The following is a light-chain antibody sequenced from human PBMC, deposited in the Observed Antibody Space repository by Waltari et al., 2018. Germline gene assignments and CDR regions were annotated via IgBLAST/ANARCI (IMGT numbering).Light chain of an antibody. J-gene: IGKJ3*01. CDR1: QSISSY. V-gene: IGKV1-39*01. Sequence: DIQMTQSPSSLSASVGDSVTITCRASQSISSYLNWYQQKPGKAPKLLIYAASSLQSGVPSRFSGSGSGTDFTLTISSLQPEDFATYYCQQSYSTPRLFTFGPGTKVDIK. CDR3: QQSYSTPRLFT. CDR2: AAS.